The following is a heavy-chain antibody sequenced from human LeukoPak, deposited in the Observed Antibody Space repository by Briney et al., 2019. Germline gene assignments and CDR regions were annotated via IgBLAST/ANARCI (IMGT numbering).Heavy chain of an antibody. CDR2: INHSGST. CDR3: AREAVTRVWFDP. CDR1: GYSITSGYY. V-gene: IGHV4-38-2*02. D-gene: IGHD6-19*01. J-gene: IGHJ5*02. Sequence: PSETLSLTCAVSGYSITSGYYWGWIRQPPGKGLEWIGSINHSGSTYYNPSLKSRVTISVDTSKNQFSLKLNSVTAADTAVYYCAREAVTRVWFDPWGQGTLVTVSS.